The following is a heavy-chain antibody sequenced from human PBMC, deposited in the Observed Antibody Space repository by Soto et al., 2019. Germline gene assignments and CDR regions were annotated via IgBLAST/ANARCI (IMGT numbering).Heavy chain of an antibody. J-gene: IGHJ5*02. CDR2: ISSSSSTI. Sequence: PGGSLRLSCAASGFTFSSYSMNWVRQAPGKGLEWVSYISSSSSTIYYADSVKGRFTISRDNAKNSLYLQMNSLRDEDTAVYYCARGGWWEAIVVVVAATPEDNWFDPWGQGTLVTVSS. V-gene: IGHV3-48*02. D-gene: IGHD2-15*01. CDR3: ARGGWWEAIVVVVAATPEDNWFDP. CDR1: GFTFSSYS.